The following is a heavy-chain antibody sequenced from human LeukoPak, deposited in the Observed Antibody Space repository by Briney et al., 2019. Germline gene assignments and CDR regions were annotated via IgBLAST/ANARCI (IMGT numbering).Heavy chain of an antibody. Sequence: SGGSLSLACAASGFTFSSYAMSWVRQAPGKGLEWVSAISGSGGSTYYADSVKGRFTISRDNSKNTLYLQMNSLRAEDAAVYYCAKDDIVVVVAASFPDYWGQGTLVTVSS. J-gene: IGHJ4*02. CDR2: ISGSGGST. V-gene: IGHV3-23*01. D-gene: IGHD2-15*01. CDR3: AKDDIVVVVAASFPDY. CDR1: GFTFSSYA.